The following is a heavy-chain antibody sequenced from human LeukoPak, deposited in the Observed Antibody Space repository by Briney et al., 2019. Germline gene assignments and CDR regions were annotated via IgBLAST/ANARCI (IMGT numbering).Heavy chain of an antibody. CDR2: ISSSSSYI. CDR3: GRVAPGGRHIDY. CDR1: GFTFSSYS. Sequence: GGSLRFSCAASGFTFSSYSMNWVRQAPGKGLEWVSSISSSSSYIYYADSVKGRFTISRDTSRNTLFLQMNSLRAEDTAVYYCGRVAPGGRHIDYWGQGTLVTVS. V-gene: IGHV3-21*01. J-gene: IGHJ4*02. D-gene: IGHD6-13*01.